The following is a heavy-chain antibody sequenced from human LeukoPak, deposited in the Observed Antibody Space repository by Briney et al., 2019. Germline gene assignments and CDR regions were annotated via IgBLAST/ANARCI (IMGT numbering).Heavy chain of an antibody. Sequence: SETLSLTCTVSGGSISSSSYYWSWIRQPAGKGLEWIGRIYTSGSANYNPSLKSRVTMSVDTSKNQFSLKLSSVTAADTAVYYCARQYYYDSSGCFDYWGQGTLVTVSS. D-gene: IGHD3-22*01. CDR2: IYTSGSA. CDR1: GGSISSSSYY. J-gene: IGHJ4*02. V-gene: IGHV4-61*02. CDR3: ARQYYYDSSGCFDY.